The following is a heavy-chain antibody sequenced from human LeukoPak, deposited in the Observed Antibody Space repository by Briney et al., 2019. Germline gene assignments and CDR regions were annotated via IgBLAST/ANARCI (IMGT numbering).Heavy chain of an antibody. D-gene: IGHD2-15*01. Sequence: SVKVSCKASGGTFSSYAISWVRQAPGQGLEWMGGIIPIFGTANYAQKFRGRVTITADKSTSTAYMELSSLRSEDTAVYYCARDRPIYCSGGSCYLFDYWGQGTLVTVSS. CDR2: IIPIFGTA. CDR3: ARDRPIYCSGGSCYLFDY. J-gene: IGHJ4*02. CDR1: GGTFSSYA. V-gene: IGHV1-69*06.